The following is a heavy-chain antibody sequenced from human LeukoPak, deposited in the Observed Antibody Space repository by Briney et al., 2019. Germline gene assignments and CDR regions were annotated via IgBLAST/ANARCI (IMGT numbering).Heavy chain of an antibody. V-gene: IGHV4-34*01. Sequence: PSETLSLTCAVYGGSFSGYYWSWIRQLPGKGLEWIGEINHSGSTNYNPSLKSRVTISVDTSKNQFSLKLSSVTAADTAVYYCASSPWYSSSWYYFDYWGQGTLVTVSS. D-gene: IGHD6-13*01. CDR3: ASSPWYSSSWYYFDY. CDR2: INHSGST. J-gene: IGHJ4*02. CDR1: GGSFSGYY.